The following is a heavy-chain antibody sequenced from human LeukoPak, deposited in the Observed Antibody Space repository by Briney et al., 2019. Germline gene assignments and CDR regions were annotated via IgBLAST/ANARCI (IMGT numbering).Heavy chain of an antibody. J-gene: IGHJ4*02. CDR1: GYTFTSYD. D-gene: IGHD4-23*01. CDR3: ARGSARRTYGGNYLSY. Sequence: EASVKVSCKASGYTFTSYDINWVRQATGQGLEGMGWMNPNSGNTGYAQKFQGRVTMTRNTSISTAYMELSSLRSEDTAVYYCARGSARRTYGGNYLSYWGQGTLVTVSS. CDR2: MNPNSGNT. V-gene: IGHV1-8*01.